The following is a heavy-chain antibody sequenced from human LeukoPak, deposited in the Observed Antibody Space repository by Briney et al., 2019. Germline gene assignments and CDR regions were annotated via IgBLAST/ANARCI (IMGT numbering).Heavy chain of an antibody. V-gene: IGHV3-7*01. J-gene: IGHJ4*02. CDR1: GFTFSSYW. D-gene: IGHD6-13*01. CDR2: IHEDGSDK. Sequence: GGSLRLSCVVSGFTFSSYWMNWVRQAPGRGLEWVANIHEDGSDKYYVDSVKGRFTISRDNSKNTLYLQMNSLRAEDTAVYYCAKDPDSSSWYGFDYWGQGTLVTVSS. CDR3: AKDPDSSSWYGFDY.